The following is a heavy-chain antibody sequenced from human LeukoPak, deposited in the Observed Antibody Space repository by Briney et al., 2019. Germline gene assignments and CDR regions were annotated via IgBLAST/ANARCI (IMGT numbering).Heavy chain of an antibody. J-gene: IGHJ4*02. Sequence: GGSLRLSCAASGFTFSSYAMSWVRQAPGKGLEWVSAISGSGGSTYYADSVKGRFTISRDNSKNTLYLQMNSLRAEDTAVYYCAKVLSHYYDSSGYYFDYWGQGTLVTVSS. CDR2: ISGSGGST. D-gene: IGHD3-22*01. CDR1: GFTFSSYA. V-gene: IGHV3-23*01. CDR3: AKVLSHYYDSSGYYFDY.